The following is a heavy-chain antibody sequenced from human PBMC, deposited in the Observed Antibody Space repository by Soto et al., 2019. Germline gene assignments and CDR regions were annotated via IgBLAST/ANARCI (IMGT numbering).Heavy chain of an antibody. J-gene: IGHJ6*02. CDR3: ARGVENIVVVLDVLGYYGMDV. V-gene: IGHV1-3*01. D-gene: IGHD2-2*01. CDR2: INAGNGNT. CDR1: GYSFTSYA. Sequence: ASVNVSYKASGYSFTSYAKYCVRQAPGQRLEWMGWINAGNGNTKYSQKLQGRVTFTGDTSASTAHMELSSLRSEDTAVYFCARGVENIVVVLDVLGYYGMDVWGQGTTVTVSS.